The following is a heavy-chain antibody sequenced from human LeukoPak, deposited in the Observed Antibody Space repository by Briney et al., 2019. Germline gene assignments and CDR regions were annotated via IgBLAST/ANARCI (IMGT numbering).Heavy chain of an antibody. CDR1: GFTFSSYG. J-gene: IGHJ6*02. D-gene: IGHD5-12*01. CDR2: IWYDGSNK. CDR3: ARETNLRGYSGYDSPDTYYYYGMDV. Sequence: GGSLRLSCAASGFTFSSYGMDWVRQAPGKGLEWVAVIWYDGSNKYYADSVKGRFTISRDNSKNTLYLQMNSLRAEDTAVYYCARETNLRGYSGYDSPDTYYYYGMDVWGQGTTVTVSS. V-gene: IGHV3-33*01.